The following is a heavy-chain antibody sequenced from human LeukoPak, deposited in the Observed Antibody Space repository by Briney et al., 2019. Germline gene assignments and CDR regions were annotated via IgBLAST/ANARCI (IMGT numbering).Heavy chain of an antibody. CDR2: INPNNCGT. V-gene: IGHV1-2*02. D-gene: IGHD3-10*01. CDR1: GYTFTRYY. CDR3: ARDVTMVRGVIITHRKSFFDY. J-gene: IGHJ4*02. Sequence: ASVKVSCKASGYTFTRYYMHWVRQAPGQGREWMEWINPNNCGTNYAQKFHGRVTMTRDTSISTAYMELSRLRSDDPAVYYCARDVTMVRGVIITHRKSFFDYWGQGTLVTVSS.